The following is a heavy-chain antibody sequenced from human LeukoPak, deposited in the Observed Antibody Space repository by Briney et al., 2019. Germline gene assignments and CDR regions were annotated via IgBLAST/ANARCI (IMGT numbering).Heavy chain of an antibody. D-gene: IGHD6-19*01. Sequence: GGSLRLSCAASGFTFSTYSMNWVRQAPGKGLEWVSRISGGSSIIYYADSVKGRFTISRDNAKNSLYLQMNSLRAEDTAVYYCAKAGGLRVYSGWSQSGYWGQGTLVTVSS. CDR1: GFTFSTYS. V-gene: IGHV3-48*01. J-gene: IGHJ4*02. CDR2: ISGGSSII. CDR3: AKAGGLRVYSGWSQSGY.